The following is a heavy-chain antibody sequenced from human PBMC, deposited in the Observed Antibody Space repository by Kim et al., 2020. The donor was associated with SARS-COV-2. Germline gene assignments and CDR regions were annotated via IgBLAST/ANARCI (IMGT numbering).Heavy chain of an antibody. J-gene: IGHJ6*02. CDR2: INHSGST. D-gene: IGHD4-17*01. CDR3: ARGTTVTTFFEYYSYGMDV. CDR1: GGSFSAYY. V-gene: IGHV4-34*01. Sequence: SETLSLTCAVYGGSFSAYYWSWIRQPPGKGLEWIGEINHSGSTNYNPSLKSRVTISVDTSKNQFSLKLSSVTAADTAVYYCARGTTVTTFFEYYSYGMDVWGQGPTVTVSS.